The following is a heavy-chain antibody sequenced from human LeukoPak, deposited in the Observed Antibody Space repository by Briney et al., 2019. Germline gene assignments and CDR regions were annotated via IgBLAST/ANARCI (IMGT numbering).Heavy chain of an antibody. CDR1: GYTFTNYA. D-gene: IGHD3-10*01. CDR3: TRGLLWFGELSPPGY. J-gene: IGHJ4*02. V-gene: IGHV1-3*01. CDR2: IDAGNGNT. Sequence: GASVKVSCKASGYTFTNYAIHWVRQAPGQRLEWMGWIDAGNGNTKYSQKFQGRVTITRDTSASTVYMELSSLRSEDTAVYYCTRGLLWFGELSPPGYWGQGTLITVSS.